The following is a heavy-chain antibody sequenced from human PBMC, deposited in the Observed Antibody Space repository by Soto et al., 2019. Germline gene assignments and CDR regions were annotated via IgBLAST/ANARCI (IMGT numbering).Heavy chain of an antibody. CDR1: GFTFSNAW. J-gene: IGHJ4*02. Sequence: SLRLSCAASGFTFSNAWMSWVRQAPGKGPEWVGRIKSKTDGGTTDYAAPVKGRFTISRDDSKNTLYLQMNSLKTEDTAVYYCTAEYYDFWSGYLDYWGQGTLVTVSS. D-gene: IGHD3-3*01. CDR3: TAEYYDFWSGYLDY. V-gene: IGHV3-15*01. CDR2: IKSKTDGGTT.